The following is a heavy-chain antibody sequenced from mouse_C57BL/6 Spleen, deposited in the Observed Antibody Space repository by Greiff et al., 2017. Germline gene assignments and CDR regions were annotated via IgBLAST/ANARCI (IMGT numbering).Heavy chain of an antibody. Sequence: QVQLQQSGAELARPGASVKLSCKASGYTFTSYGISWVKQRTGQGLEWIGEIYPRSGNTYYNEKFKSKATLTVDKSSSTAYMQLSSLTSEDSAVYYCARGDYDYDWFAYWGQGTLVTVSA. J-gene: IGHJ3*01. CDR2: IYPRSGNT. CDR1: GYTFTSYG. V-gene: IGHV1-81*01. D-gene: IGHD2-4*01. CDR3: ARGDYDYDWFAY.